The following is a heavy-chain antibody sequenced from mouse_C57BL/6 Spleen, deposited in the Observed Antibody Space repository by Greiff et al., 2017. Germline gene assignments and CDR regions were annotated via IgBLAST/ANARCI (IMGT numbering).Heavy chain of an antibody. CDR3: AKLNLRGYAMDY. V-gene: IGHV2-9*01. Sequence: VKLAESGPGLVAPSQSLSITCTVSGFSLTSYGVDWVRQPPGTGLEWLGVIWGGGSTNYNSALMSSLSISTDNSKSQVYLRMNRLQTDDTAMYYCAKLNLRGYAMDYWGQGTSVTVSS. CDR2: IWGGGST. J-gene: IGHJ4*01. CDR1: GFSLTSYG. D-gene: IGHD4-1*02.